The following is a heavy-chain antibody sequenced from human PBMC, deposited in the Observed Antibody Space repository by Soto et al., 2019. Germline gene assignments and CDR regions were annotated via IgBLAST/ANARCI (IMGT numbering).Heavy chain of an antibody. V-gene: IGHV3-66*01. CDR3: ARGRGHCVVTTCFLPLDS. J-gene: IGHJ4*02. CDR1: GFTVSSNY. Sequence: VGSLRLSCAASGFTVSSNYMSCVRQAPGKGLECVSIMYSGGDTYYADSVEGRFTVSRDNSKNTLYLQVNTLGVDDTAVYYCARGRGHCVVTTCFLPLDSWGQGALVTVSX. CDR2: MYSGGDT. D-gene: IGHD2-2*01.